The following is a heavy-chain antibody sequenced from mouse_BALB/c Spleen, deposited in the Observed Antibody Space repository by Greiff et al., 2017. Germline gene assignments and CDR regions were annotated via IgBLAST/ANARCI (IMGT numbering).Heavy chain of an antibody. D-gene: IGHD4-1*02. J-gene: IGHJ4*01. CDR1: GYTFTSYW. V-gene: IGHV1S81*02. CDR2: INPSNGRT. Sequence: QVQLQQPGAELVKPGASVKLSCKASGYTFTSYWMHWVKQRPGQGLEWIGEINPSNGRTNYNEKFKSKATLTVDKSSSTAYMQLSSLTSEDSEVYYCARGQLGSLYYYAMDYWGQGTSVTVSS. CDR3: ARGQLGSLYYYAMDY.